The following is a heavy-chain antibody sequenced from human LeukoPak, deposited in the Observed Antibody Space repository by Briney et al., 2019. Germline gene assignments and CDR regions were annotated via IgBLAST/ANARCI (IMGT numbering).Heavy chain of an antibody. CDR1: GFTFSTYG. J-gene: IGHJ4*02. CDR2: ISGSGGTT. V-gene: IGHV3-23*01. CDR3: VKVYTYGDS. D-gene: IGHD5-18*01. Sequence: GGSLRLSCAASGFTFSTYGMSWVRQAPGKGLEWVSSISGSGGTTYDADSVKGRFTISRDNSKNTLYLQMNSLRAEDTAVYYCVKVYTYGDSWGQGTLVTVSS.